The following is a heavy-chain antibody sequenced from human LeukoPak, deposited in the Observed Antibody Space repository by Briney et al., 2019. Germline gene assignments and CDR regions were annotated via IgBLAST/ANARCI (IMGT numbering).Heavy chain of an antibody. CDR1: GFTFSSFS. D-gene: IGHD2-2*01. V-gene: IGHV3-21*01. J-gene: IGHJ4*02. Sequence: GESLRLSCAASGFTFSSFSMNWIRQAPGKGLEWVSSISSSSTYIYYADSVKGRFTISRDYAKNSLYLQMNSLRAEDTAVYYFARDRYCSSTTCYDNFDYWGQGTLVTVSS. CDR2: ISSSSTYI. CDR3: ARDRYCSSTTCYDNFDY.